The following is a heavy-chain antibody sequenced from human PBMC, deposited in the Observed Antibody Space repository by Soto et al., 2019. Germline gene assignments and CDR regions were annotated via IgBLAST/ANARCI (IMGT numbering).Heavy chain of an antibody. CDR3: ARGRNRQLVRGHWFDP. J-gene: IGHJ5*02. CDR1: GGSFSGYY. D-gene: IGHD6-6*01. V-gene: IGHV4-34*01. Sequence: QVQLQQWGAGLLKPSETLSLTCAVYGGSFSGYYWSWIRQPPGKGLEWIGEINHSGSTNYNPSLKGRVTISVDTSKNQFSLKLSSVTAADTAVYYCARGRNRQLVRGHWFDPWGQGTLVTVSS. CDR2: INHSGST.